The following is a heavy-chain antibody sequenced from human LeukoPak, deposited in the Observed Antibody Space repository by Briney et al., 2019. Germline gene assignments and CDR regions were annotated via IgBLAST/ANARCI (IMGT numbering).Heavy chain of an antibody. Sequence: ASVKVSCKASGYTFTSYDINWVRQATGQGLEWMGWMNPNSGNTVYAQKFQGRVTMTRNTSISTAYMELSSPRSEDTAVYYCATLSSGYSRRTGYWGQGTLVTVSS. V-gene: IGHV1-8*01. D-gene: IGHD5-18*01. CDR2: MNPNSGNT. CDR1: GYTFTSYD. J-gene: IGHJ4*02. CDR3: ATLSSGYSRRTGY.